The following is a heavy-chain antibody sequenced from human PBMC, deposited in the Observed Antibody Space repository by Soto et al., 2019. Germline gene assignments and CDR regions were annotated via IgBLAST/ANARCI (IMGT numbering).Heavy chain of an antibody. Sequence: PGGSLRLSCAASGFTFSSYAMSWVRQAPGKGQEWVSAISGSGGSTYYADSVKGRFTISRDNSKNTLYLQMNSLRAEDTAVYYCAKSQLRYFDWLSSPYYYYGMDVWGQGTTVTVSS. CDR1: GFTFSSYA. J-gene: IGHJ6*02. CDR2: ISGSGGST. CDR3: AKSQLRYFDWLSSPYYYYGMDV. D-gene: IGHD3-9*01. V-gene: IGHV3-23*01.